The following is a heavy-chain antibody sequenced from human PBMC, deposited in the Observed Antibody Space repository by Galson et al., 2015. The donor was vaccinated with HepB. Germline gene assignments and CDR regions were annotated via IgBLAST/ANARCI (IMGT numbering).Heavy chain of an antibody. CDR2: ISDSGSST. Sequence: SLRLSCAASGFTFSNYAMNWVRQAPGKGLEWVSFISDSGSSTDYTDSVKGRFILSRDNSRNTLSLQMDSLRAEDTALYYCAKGGFGSYGAFDLWGQGTMVTVSS. CDR1: GFTFSNYA. D-gene: IGHD1-26*01. V-gene: IGHV3-23*01. J-gene: IGHJ3*01. CDR3: AKGGFGSYGAFDL.